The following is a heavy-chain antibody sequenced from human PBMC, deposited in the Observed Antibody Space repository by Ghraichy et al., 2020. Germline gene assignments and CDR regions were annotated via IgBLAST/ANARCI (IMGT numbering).Heavy chain of an antibody. CDR2: MWFDGSNQ. CDR3: ARAAPYDWFFDL. V-gene: IGHV3-33*01. Sequence: GESLNISCAASGFTFSNYAMHWVRQAPGKGLEWVAAMWFDGSNQYYADSVKGRFTISRDISKNTLFMQMNNLRADDMAVYYCARAAPYDWFFDLWGRDTLVTVSS. CDR1: GFTFSNYA. J-gene: IGHJ2*01.